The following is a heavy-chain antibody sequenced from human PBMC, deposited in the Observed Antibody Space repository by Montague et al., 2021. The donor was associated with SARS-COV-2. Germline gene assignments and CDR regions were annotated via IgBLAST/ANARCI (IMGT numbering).Heavy chain of an antibody. CDR3: AKRQPPSENYNYFDN. CDR1: GFTFTKYA. D-gene: IGHD3-10*01. CDR2: ISAGGST. J-gene: IGHJ4*02. Sequence: SLRLSCAASGFTFTKYAMTWVRQAPGKGLEWVSTISAGGSTFYADSVKGRFTVSRDNSKSTVFLQMSSLRVEDTAVYYCAKRQPPSENYNYFDNWGQGTLVTVSS. V-gene: IGHV3-23*01.